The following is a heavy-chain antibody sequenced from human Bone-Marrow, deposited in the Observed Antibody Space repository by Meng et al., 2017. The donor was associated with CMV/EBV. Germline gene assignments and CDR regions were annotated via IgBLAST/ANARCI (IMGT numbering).Heavy chain of an antibody. CDR1: GSTFTSSY. Sequence: ASVKVSCKASGSTFTSSYIYWVRQAPGQGLEWMGMNNPSGGSTSYAQKFQGRVTMTRDTSTGTVYMELSSLRSEDTAVYYCVRSRWELGGGAFDIWGQGTTVTVSS. D-gene: IGHD1-26*01. CDR2: NNPSGGST. V-gene: IGHV1-46*01. J-gene: IGHJ3*02. CDR3: VRSRWELGGGAFDI.